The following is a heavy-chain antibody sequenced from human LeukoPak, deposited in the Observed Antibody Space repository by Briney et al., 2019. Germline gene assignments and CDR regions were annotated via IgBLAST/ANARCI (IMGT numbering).Heavy chain of an antibody. CDR2: INHSGST. V-gene: IGHV4-34*01. CDR1: GGSFSGYY. D-gene: IGHD2-2*01. CDR3: ATELYCSSTSCTRNFDL. J-gene: IGHJ2*01. Sequence: SETLSLTCAVYGGSFSGYYWSWIRQPPGKGLEWIGEINHSGSTNYNPSLKSRVTISVDTSKNQFSLKLSSVTAADTAVYYCATELYCSSTSCTRNFDLWGRGTLVTVSS.